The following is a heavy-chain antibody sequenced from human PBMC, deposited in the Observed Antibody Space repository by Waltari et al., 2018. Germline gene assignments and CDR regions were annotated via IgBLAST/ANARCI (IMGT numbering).Heavy chain of an antibody. CDR3: ARGFLSPTYYDFWSGYFGIDT. J-gene: IGHJ5*02. CDR2: INHSGST. CDR1: GGSFSGYY. V-gene: IGHV4-34*01. Sequence: QVQLQQWGAGLLKPSATLSLTCAVYGGSFSGYYWSWIRQPPGKGLEWIGEINHSGSTNYNPSLTRRVTISVDTSKNQVSLKLSSVTAAETDVYYSARGFLSPTYYDFWSGYFGIDTWGQGTLVTVSS. D-gene: IGHD3-3*01.